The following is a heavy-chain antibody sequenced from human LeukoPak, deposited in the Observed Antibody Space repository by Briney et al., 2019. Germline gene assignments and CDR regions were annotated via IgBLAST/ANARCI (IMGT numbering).Heavy chain of an antibody. J-gene: IGHJ4*02. CDR3: AKGSSSLRFDY. Sequence: GGSLRLSCAAAGFTFSSYAMSWDRQAPGKGLEWVSAISGSGGSTYYADSVKGRFTISRDNSKNTLYLQMNSLRAEDTAVYYCAKGSSSLRFDYWRQGTLVTVSS. V-gene: IGHV3-23*01. CDR1: GFTFSSYA. D-gene: IGHD6-19*01. CDR2: ISGSGGST.